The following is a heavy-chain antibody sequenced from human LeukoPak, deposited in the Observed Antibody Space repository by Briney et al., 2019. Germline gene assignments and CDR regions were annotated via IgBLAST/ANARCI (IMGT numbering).Heavy chain of an antibody. V-gene: IGHV3-21*01. Sequence: SGGSLRLSCAASGFTFSSYSMNWVGQAPGKGLEWVSSISSSSSYIYYADSVKGRFTISRDNAKNSLYLQMNSLRAEDTAVYYCARDYYYDSKVGAFDIWGQGTMVTVSS. J-gene: IGHJ3*02. D-gene: IGHD3-22*01. CDR1: GFTFSSYS. CDR3: ARDYYYDSKVGAFDI. CDR2: ISSSSSYI.